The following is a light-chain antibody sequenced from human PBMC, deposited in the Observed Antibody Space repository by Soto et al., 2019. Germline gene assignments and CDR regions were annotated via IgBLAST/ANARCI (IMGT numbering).Light chain of an antibody. Sequence: DIVMTQSPDSLAVSLGERATINCKSSQSVLYSSNNKNYLAWYQQKPGQPPKLLIYCASTRESGVPDRFSGSGSGTDFTLTISSLQAEDVAVYYCQQYYSTLVYTFGQGTKLEIK. CDR1: QSVLYSSNNKNY. J-gene: IGKJ2*01. V-gene: IGKV4-1*01. CDR3: QQYYSTLVYT. CDR2: CAS.